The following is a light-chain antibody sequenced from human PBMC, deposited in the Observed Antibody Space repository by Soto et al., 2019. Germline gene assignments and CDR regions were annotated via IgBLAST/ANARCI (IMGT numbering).Light chain of an antibody. J-gene: IGKJ4*01. CDR1: QSVGSY. CDR3: QQRSDWPST. V-gene: IGKV3-11*01. CDR2: DAS. Sequence: EIVLTQSPATLSFSPGERATLSCGASQSVGSYLGWYQQRPGQAPRLLIYDASNRATGIPARFSGSGSGTDFTLTISSLEPEDFALHYCQQRSDWPSTFGGGTKVEIK.